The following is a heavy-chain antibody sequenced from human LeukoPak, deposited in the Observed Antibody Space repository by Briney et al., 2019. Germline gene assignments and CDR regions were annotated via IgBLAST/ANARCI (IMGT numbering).Heavy chain of an antibody. V-gene: IGHV4-39*07. D-gene: IGHD3-9*01. CDR3: ARGGDYDILTGYFGHAFDI. CDR1: DGSISSSSYY. Sequence: SETLSLTCTVSDGSISSSSYYWGWIRQPPGKGLEWIGSIYYSGSTYYSPSLKSRVTISVDRSKNQFSLKLSSVTAADTAVYYCARGGDYDILTGYFGHAFDIWGQGTMVTVSS. J-gene: IGHJ3*02. CDR2: IYYSGST.